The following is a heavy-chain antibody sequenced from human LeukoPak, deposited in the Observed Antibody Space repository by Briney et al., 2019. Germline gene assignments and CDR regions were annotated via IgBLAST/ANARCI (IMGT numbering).Heavy chain of an antibody. J-gene: IGHJ4*02. CDR2: ISGSGGST. CDR3: AKGPYAGSIAALLTFDY. Sequence: HPGGSLRLSCAASGFTFSSYAMSWVRQAPGKGLEWVSAISGSGGSTYYADSVKGRFTISRDNSKNTLYLQMNSLRAEDTAVYYCAKGPYAGSIAALLTFDYWGQGTLVTVSS. D-gene: IGHD6-6*01. CDR1: GFTFSSYA. V-gene: IGHV3-23*01.